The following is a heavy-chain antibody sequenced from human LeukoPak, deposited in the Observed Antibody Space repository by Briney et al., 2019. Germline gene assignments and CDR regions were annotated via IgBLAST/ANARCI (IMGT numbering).Heavy chain of an antibody. Sequence: PSETLSLTCAVYGGSFSGYYWSWIRQPPGKGLEWIGEINHSGSTNYNPSLKSRVTISVDTSKNQFSLKLSSVTAADTAVYYCAREKAKQWYFDYWGQGTLVTVSS. CDR1: GGSFSGYY. D-gene: IGHD6-19*01. V-gene: IGHV4-34*01. J-gene: IGHJ4*02. CDR3: AREKAKQWYFDY. CDR2: INHSGST.